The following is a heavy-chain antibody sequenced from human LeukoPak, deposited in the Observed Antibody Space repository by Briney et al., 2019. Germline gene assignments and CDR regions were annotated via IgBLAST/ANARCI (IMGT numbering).Heavy chain of an antibody. V-gene: IGHV4-39*07. CDR3: ARGSSYMDV. D-gene: IGHD3-10*01. CDR1: GGSISARNYN. J-gene: IGHJ6*03. CDR2: TGTT. Sequence: SETLSLTCSVSGGSISARNYNWGWIRQPPGQGLEWIGNTGTTHYFPSLRSRATISRDTPNNQFSLKLSSVTAADTAVYYCARGSSYMDVWGKGTAVTVSS.